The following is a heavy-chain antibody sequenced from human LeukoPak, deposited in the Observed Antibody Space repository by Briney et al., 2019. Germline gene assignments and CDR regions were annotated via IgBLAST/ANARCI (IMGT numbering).Heavy chain of an antibody. D-gene: IGHD2-2*01. V-gene: IGHV1-3*03. CDR2: INAGNGNT. Sequence: ASVKVSCKASGYTFTSYAIHWVRQAPGQRLEWRGWINAGNGNTKYSQKFQGRVTITRDTSASTAYMELSSLRSEDMAVYYCAREGLSLGYCSSTSCYDWFDPWGQGTLVTVSS. J-gene: IGHJ5*02. CDR1: GYTFTSYA. CDR3: AREGLSLGYCSSTSCYDWFDP.